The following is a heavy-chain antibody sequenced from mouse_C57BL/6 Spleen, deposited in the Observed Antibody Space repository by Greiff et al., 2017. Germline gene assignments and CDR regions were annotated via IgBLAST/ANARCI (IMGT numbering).Heavy chain of an antibody. V-gene: IGHV6-6*01. J-gene: IGHJ1*03. CDR3: TKSVLRCSRVFDV. CDR2: IRNKANNHAT. CDR1: GFTFSDAC. D-gene: IGHD1-1*01. Sequence: EVQVVESGGGLVQPGGSMQLSCAASGFTFSDACMDWVRQSPEKGLEWVAEIRNKANNHATYYAESVKGRFTISRDNSKISVYLQMHSLSAEDTGIDDCTKSVLRCSRVFDVWGTGTTVTVSS.